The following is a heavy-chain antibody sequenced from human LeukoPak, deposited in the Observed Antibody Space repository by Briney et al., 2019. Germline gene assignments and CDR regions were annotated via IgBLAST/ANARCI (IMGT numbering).Heavy chain of an antibody. CDR3: AKTTSSYYYDSSGYYYAYYLDY. V-gene: IGHV3-23*01. J-gene: IGHJ4*02. CDR2: TSSSDAGT. D-gene: IGHD3-22*01. CDR1: GFTLSSYA. Sequence: GGSLRLSCAASGFTLSSYAMSWVRQAPGKGLEWVSATSSSDAGTYYAESVRGRFTISRDNSKNTLFLQMNSLRAEDTAVYYCAKTTSSYYYDSSGYYYAYYLDYWGQGTLVTVSS.